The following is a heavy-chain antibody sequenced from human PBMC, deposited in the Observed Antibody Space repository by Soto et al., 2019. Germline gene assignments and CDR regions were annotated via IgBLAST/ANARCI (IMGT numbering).Heavy chain of an antibody. CDR2: INHSGST. CDR1: GGSFSCYY. D-gene: IGHD3-9*01. Sequence: SETLSLTCAVYGGSFSCYYWSWIRQPPGKGLEWIGEINHSGSTNYNPSLKSRVSLSVDTSKNQFSLRLSSVTAADTAVYYCARARLVRYLAWLSRYYFDYWGQGTLVTVSS. CDR3: ARARLVRYLAWLSRYYFDY. V-gene: IGHV4-34*01. J-gene: IGHJ4*02.